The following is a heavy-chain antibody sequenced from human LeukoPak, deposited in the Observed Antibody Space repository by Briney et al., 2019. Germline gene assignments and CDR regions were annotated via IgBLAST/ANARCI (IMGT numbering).Heavy chain of an antibody. CDR3: ARTYCSGGDCYSNSDY. V-gene: IGHV1-18*01. CDR1: GYAFISYG. D-gene: IGHD2-15*01. CDR2: ISAYNGNT. J-gene: IGHJ4*02. Sequence: ASVKVSCKASGYAFISYGINWVRQAPGQGLEWMGWISAYNGNTNYAQKLQGRVTMTTDTSTSTAYMELRSLRSDDTAVYYCARTYCSGGDCYSNSDYWGQGTLVTVSS.